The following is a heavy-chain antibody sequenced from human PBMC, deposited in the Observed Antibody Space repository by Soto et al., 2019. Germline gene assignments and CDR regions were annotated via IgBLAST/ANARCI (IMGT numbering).Heavy chain of an antibody. J-gene: IGHJ6*03. CDR1: GGTFSSYT. V-gene: IGHV1-69*02. CDR2: IIPILGIA. Sequence: SVKVSCKASGGTFSSYTISWVRQAPGQGLEWMGRIIPILGIANYAQKFQGRVTITADKSTSTAYMELSSLRSEDTAVYYCASSVLRFLEWSFDYMDVWGKGTTVTVAS. D-gene: IGHD3-3*01. CDR3: ASSVLRFLEWSFDYMDV.